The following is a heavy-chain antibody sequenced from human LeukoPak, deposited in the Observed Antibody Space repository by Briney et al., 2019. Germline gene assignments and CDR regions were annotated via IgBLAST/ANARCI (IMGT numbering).Heavy chain of an antibody. CDR3: AREGKLQAYAFDI. J-gene: IGHJ3*02. V-gene: IGHV4-38-2*02. CDR2: IYHSGST. Sequence: PSETLSLTCTVSGYSISSGYYWGWIRPPPGKGLEWIGTIYHSGSTYYNPSLKSRVTISGDTSKNQFSLKLSSVTAADTAVYYCAREGKLQAYAFDIWGQGTMVTVSS. D-gene: IGHD5-24*01. CDR1: GYSISSGYY.